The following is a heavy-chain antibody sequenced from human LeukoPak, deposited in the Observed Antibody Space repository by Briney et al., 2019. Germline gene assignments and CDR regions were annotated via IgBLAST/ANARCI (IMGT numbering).Heavy chain of an antibody. CDR3: AGGDWLHKGDYYYYYYMDV. J-gene: IGHJ6*03. V-gene: IGHV1-69*13. D-gene: IGHD3-16*01. Sequence: SVKVSCKASGGTFSSYAISWVRQAPGQGLEWMGGIIPIFGTANYAQKFQGRVTITADESTSTAYMELSSLRSEDTAVYYCAGGDWLHKGDYYYYYYMDVWGKGTTVTISS. CDR2: IIPIFGTA. CDR1: GGTFSSYA.